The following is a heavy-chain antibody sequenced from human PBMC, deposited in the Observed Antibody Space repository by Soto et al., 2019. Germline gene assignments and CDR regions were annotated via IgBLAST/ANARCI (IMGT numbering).Heavy chain of an antibody. CDR2: IKHSGST. Sequence: QVQLQQWGAGLLKPSETLSLTCAVYGGSFSGYYWSWIRQPPGKGLEWIGEIKHSGSTNYNPSLKSRVTISVDTSKNQFSLKLSSVTAADTAVYYCARGSAAGWFDPWGQGTLVTVSS. CDR1: GGSFSGYY. D-gene: IGHD6-19*01. CDR3: ARGSAAGWFDP. J-gene: IGHJ5*02. V-gene: IGHV4-34*01.